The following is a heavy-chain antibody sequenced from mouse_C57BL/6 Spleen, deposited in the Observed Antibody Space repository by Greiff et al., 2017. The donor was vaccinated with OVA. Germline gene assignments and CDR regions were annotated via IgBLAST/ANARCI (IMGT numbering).Heavy chain of an antibody. Sequence: QVQLQQPGAELVMPGASVKLSCKASGYTFTSYWMHWVKQRPGQGLEWIGEIDPSDSYTNYNQKFKGKSTLTVDKSSSTAYMQLSSLTSEDSAVYYCASPITTVVATRWYFDVWGTGTTVTVSS. V-gene: IGHV1-69*01. CDR1: GYTFTSYW. CDR2: IDPSDSYT. CDR3: ASPITTVVATRWYFDV. D-gene: IGHD1-1*01. J-gene: IGHJ1*03.